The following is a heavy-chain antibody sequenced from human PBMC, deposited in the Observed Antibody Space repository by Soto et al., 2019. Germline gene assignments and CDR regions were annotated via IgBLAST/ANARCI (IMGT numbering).Heavy chain of an antibody. CDR3: XXXXQXXXXAX. CDR2: ITGSGGNI. Sequence: PGGSLRLSRAASGFTFSYYAMSWVRQAPGKGPEWVSGITGSGGNIYYADSVKGRFTISRDNSKNTLSLQMNSLRVEDTAVYYYXXXXQXXXXAXXGQATLVTVSS. CDR1: GFTFSYYA. J-gene: IGHJ4*02. V-gene: IGHV3-23*01.